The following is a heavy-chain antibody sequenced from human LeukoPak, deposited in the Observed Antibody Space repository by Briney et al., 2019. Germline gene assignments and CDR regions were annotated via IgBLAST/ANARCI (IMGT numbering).Heavy chain of an antibody. CDR3: ARHQIVYYGKDV. D-gene: IGHD2-21*01. CDR2: IYYSGST. CDR1: GASISSSSYY. V-gene: IGHV4-39*01. J-gene: IGHJ6*02. Sequence: SETLSLTCTVSGASISSSSYYWGWIRQPPGKGLEWIGSIYYSGSTYYNPSLKSRVTISVDTSKNQFSLKLSSVTAADTAVYYCARHQIVYYGKDVWGQGTTVTVSS.